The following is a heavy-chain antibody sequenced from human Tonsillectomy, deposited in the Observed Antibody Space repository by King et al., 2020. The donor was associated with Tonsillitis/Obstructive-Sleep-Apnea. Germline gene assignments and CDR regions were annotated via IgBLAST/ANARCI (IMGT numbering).Heavy chain of an antibody. CDR3: AKNPVVGTMIPDAHFDY. D-gene: IGHD3-22*01. Sequence: VQLVESGGGLVQPGGSLRLSCAASGFTFSSYAMSWVRQAPGKGLEWVSAISGSGGSTYYADSVKGRFTISRDNSKNTLYLQMNSLRAEDTAVYYCAKNPVVGTMIPDAHFDYWGQGTLVTVSS. J-gene: IGHJ4*02. CDR2: ISGSGGST. V-gene: IGHV3-23*04. CDR1: GFTFSSYA.